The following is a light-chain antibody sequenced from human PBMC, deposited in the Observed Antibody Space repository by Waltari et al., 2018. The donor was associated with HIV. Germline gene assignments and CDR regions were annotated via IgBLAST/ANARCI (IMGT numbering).Light chain of an antibody. Sequence: SSELTQPPSVSVSPGQTAIITCSGDKLGDKYASWYQQRPGQSPVLVIYQDAKRPSGIPERFSGSNSGNTATPTISGTQPMDEADYYCQGWDSSTPIFGGGTNLSVL. J-gene: IGLJ2*01. CDR3: QGWDSSTPI. V-gene: IGLV3-1*01. CDR1: KLGDKY. CDR2: QDA.